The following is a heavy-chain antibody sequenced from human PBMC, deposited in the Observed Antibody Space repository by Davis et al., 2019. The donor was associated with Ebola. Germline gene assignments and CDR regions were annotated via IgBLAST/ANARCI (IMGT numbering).Heavy chain of an antibody. CDR3: AREVAVVYFDY. V-gene: IGHV3-23*03. Sequence: GESLKISCAASGFTFSSYAMSWLRQAPGKGLEWVSLINSDGSGTTYADSVKGRFTISRDNSKNTLYLQMDSLRDEDTAVYYCAREVAVVYFDYWGQGTLVTVSS. CDR2: INSDGSGT. J-gene: IGHJ4*02. D-gene: IGHD6-19*01. CDR1: GFTFSSYA.